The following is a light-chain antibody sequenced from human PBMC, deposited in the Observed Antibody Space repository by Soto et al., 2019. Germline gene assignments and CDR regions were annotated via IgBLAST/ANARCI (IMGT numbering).Light chain of an antibody. J-gene: IGKJ5*01. CDR3: QQYGSSPIT. CDR1: QSISSN. CDR2: GAS. V-gene: IGKV3-20*01. Sequence: TQSPSTLSQSPGTRSTLSCRASQSISSNLAWYQQKPGQAPRLLIYGASSRATGIPERFSGSGSGTDFTLTSSRLQPEDFAVYYCQQYGSSPITFGEGTRLEIK.